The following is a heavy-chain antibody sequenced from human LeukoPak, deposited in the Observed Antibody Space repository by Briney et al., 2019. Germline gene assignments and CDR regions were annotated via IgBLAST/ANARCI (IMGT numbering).Heavy chain of an antibody. CDR1: GFTFSSYS. D-gene: IGHD5-24*01. J-gene: IGHJ4*02. CDR3: ARGGDGYNPVPQNFDY. V-gene: IGHV3-21*01. Sequence: PGGSLRLSCAASGFTFSSYSMNWVRQAPGKGLEWVSSISSSSSYIYYADSVKGRFTISRDNAKNSLYLQMNSLRAEDTAVYYCARGGDGYNPVPQNFDYWGQGTLVTVSS. CDR2: ISSSSSYI.